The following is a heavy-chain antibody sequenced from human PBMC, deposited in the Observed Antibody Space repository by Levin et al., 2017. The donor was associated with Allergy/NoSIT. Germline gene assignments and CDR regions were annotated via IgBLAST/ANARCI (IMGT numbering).Heavy chain of an antibody. Sequence: GGSLRLSCAASGFTFSSYGMHWVRQAPGKGLEWVAVIWYDGSNKYYADSVKGRFTISRDNSKNTLYLQMNSLRAEDTAVYYCARDASPLWFGELLYSRLDYWGQGTLVTVSS. CDR2: IWYDGSNK. CDR3: ARDASPLWFGELLYSRLDY. D-gene: IGHD3-10*01. CDR1: GFTFSSYG. V-gene: IGHV3-33*01. J-gene: IGHJ4*02.